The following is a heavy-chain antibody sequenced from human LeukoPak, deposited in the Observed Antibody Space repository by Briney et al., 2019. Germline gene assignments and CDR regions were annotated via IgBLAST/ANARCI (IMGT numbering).Heavy chain of an antibody. D-gene: IGHD6-19*01. Sequence: KSSETLSLTCTVSGGSISSYYWSWIRQPPGKGLEWIGYIYYSGSTNYNPSLKSRVTISVDTSKNQFSLKLSSVTAADTAVYYCARHGGSGWSTYYYYYGMDVWGQGTTVTVSS. CDR3: ARHGGSGWSTYYYYYGMDV. J-gene: IGHJ6*02. CDR1: GGSISSYY. V-gene: IGHV4-59*08. CDR2: IYYSGST.